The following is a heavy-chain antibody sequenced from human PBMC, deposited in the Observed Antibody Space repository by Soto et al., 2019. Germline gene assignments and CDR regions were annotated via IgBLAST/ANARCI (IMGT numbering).Heavy chain of an antibody. D-gene: IGHD6-13*01. J-gene: IGHJ3*02. Sequence: SVKVSCKASGGTFSSYAISWVRQAPGQGLEWMGGIIPIFGTANYAQKFQGRVTITADESTSTAYMELSSLRSEDTAVYYCASISPTTGYSSSWYGRGAFDIWGQGTMVTVSS. CDR2: IIPIFGTA. V-gene: IGHV1-69*13. CDR3: ASISPTTGYSSSWYGRGAFDI. CDR1: GGTFSSYA.